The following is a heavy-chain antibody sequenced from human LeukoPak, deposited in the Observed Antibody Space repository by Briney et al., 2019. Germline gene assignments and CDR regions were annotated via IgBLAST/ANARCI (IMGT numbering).Heavy chain of an antibody. Sequence: ASVTVSCKASGYTFTGSYMHWVRQAPGQGLEGMGWINPNSGGTNYAQKFQGRVTMTRDTSISTAYMELSRLRSDDTAVYYCATGIAARPDAFDIWGQGTMVTVSS. CDR1: GYTFTGSY. CDR2: INPNSGGT. V-gene: IGHV1-2*02. D-gene: IGHD6-6*01. J-gene: IGHJ3*02. CDR3: ATGIAARPDAFDI.